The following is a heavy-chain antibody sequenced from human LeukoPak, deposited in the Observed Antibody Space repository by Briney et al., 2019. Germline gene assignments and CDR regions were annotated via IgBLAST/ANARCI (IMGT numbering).Heavy chain of an antibody. CDR3: AKDLNSSGWFKHDAFDI. V-gene: IGHV3-30*02. D-gene: IGHD6-19*01. CDR2: IRYDGSNK. Sequence: GGSLRLSCAASGFTFSSYGMHWVRQAPGKGLEWVAFIRYDGSNKYYADSVKGRFTISRDNSKNTLYLQMNSLRAEGTAVYYCAKDLNSSGWFKHDAFDIWGQGTMVTVSS. J-gene: IGHJ3*02. CDR1: GFTFSSYG.